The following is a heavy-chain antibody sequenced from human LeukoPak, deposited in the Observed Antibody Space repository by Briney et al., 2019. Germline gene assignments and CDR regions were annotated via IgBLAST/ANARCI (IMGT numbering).Heavy chain of an antibody. CDR2: TSGSGVNS. CDR3: AKEYSGYDFDY. Sequence: GGTLRLSCAASGFTLRSYDMSWVRQAPGKGLEWVAATSGSGVNSYYADSVRGRFTISRDNSQNTLYLQMDSLRAEDTALYYCAKEYSGYDFDYWGQGTLVTVSS. D-gene: IGHD5-12*01. V-gene: IGHV3-23*01. J-gene: IGHJ4*02. CDR1: GFTLRSYD.